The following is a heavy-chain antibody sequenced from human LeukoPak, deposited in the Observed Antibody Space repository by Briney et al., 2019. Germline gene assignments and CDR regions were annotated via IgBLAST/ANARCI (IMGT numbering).Heavy chain of an antibody. CDR2: ISSSSSYI. D-gene: IGHD3-9*01. CDR1: GFTFSSYS. CDR3: AGGKDILTGYPYYFDY. J-gene: IGHJ4*02. V-gene: IGHV3-21*01. Sequence: GGSLRLSCAASGFTFSSYSMNWVRQAPGKGLEWVSSISSSSSYIYYADSVKGRFTISRDNAKNSLYLQMNSLRAEDTAVYYCAGGKDILTGYPYYFDYWGQGTLVTVSS.